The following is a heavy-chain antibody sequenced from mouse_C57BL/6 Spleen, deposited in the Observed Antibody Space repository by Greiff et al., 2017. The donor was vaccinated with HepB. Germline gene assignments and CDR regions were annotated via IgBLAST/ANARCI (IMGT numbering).Heavy chain of an antibody. V-gene: IGHV1-4*01. CDR3: ARAGYGNSYAMDY. D-gene: IGHD2-1*01. J-gene: IGHJ4*01. CDR2: INPSSGYT. Sequence: QVQLKESGAELARPGASVKMSCKASGYTFTSYTMHWVKQRPGQGLEWIGYINPSSGYTKYNQKFKDKATLTADKSSSTAYMQLSSLTSEDSAVYYCARAGYGNSYAMDYWGQGTSVTVSS. CDR1: GYTFTSYT.